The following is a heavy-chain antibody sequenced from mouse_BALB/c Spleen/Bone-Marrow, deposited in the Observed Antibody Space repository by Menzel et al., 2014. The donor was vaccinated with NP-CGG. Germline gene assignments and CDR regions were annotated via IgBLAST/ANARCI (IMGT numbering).Heavy chain of an antibody. Sequence: VKLMESGAELVRPGSSVKISCKASGYAFSSYWMNWVKQRPGQGLEWIGQIYPGDGDTNYNGKFKGKATLTADKSSSTAYTQLSSLTSEDSAVYFCAREGYDYDWFAYWGQGTLVTVSA. CDR2: IYPGDGDT. D-gene: IGHD2-4*01. J-gene: IGHJ3*01. V-gene: IGHV1-80*01. CDR1: GYAFSSYW. CDR3: AREGYDYDWFAY.